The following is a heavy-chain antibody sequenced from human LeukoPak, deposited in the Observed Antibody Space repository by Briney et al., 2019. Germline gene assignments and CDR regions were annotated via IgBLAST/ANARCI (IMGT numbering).Heavy chain of an antibody. D-gene: IGHD4-23*01. Sequence: SETLSLTCTVSGGSISSSSYYWGWIRQPPGKGLEWIGGIYYSGSTYYNPSLKSRVTISVAPSKHQFSLKLSSVTAADTAVYYCARVATVVTPDYWGQGTLVTVSS. CDR3: ARVATVVTPDY. V-gene: IGHV4-39*07. CDR2: IYYSGST. CDR1: GGSISSSSYY. J-gene: IGHJ4*02.